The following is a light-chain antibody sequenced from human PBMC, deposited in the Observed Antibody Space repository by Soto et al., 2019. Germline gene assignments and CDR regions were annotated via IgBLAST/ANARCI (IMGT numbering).Light chain of an antibody. V-gene: IGKV3-15*01. Sequence: EIVVTQSPATLSVSPGERATLSCRASQSVGNNFAWYQQKPGQAPRLLIFATSTRATGVPARFSVSGSGTEFTLTISSLQSEDLAVYYCQQYGDWPLTFGGGAKVEIE. J-gene: IGKJ4*01. CDR2: ATS. CDR3: QQYGDWPLT. CDR1: QSVGNN.